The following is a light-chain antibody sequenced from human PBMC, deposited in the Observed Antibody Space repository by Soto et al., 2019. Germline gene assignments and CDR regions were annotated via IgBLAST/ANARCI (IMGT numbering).Light chain of an antibody. CDR1: QSVSSY. V-gene: IGKV3-11*01. CDR2: DAS. J-gene: IGKJ5*01. Sequence: EIVMTQSPATLSVSPGERATLSCRASQSVSSYVAWYQQKPGEAPRLLIYDASNRATGIPARFSGSGSGTDFTLTISSLEPEDFAVYYCQQRSYWLITFGQGTRLEIK. CDR3: QQRSYWLIT.